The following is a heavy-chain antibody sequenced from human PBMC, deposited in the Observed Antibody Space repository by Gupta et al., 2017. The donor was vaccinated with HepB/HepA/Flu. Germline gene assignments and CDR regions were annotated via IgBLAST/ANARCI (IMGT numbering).Heavy chain of an antibody. D-gene: IGHD5-12*01. CDR3: ARESGHSGHDCCAFDI. CDR1: GGTFSDYS. V-gene: IGHV1-69*04. CDR2: IVPILDVA. J-gene: IGHJ3*02. Sequence: QVHLVQSAAEVRRPGSSVKVSCKASGGTFSDYSITWVRQAPGQGLEWMGRIVPILDVAYYAQKFLGRATITADKSTGTTYMDLTSLTSQDTAVYYCARESGHSGHDCCAFDIWGPGTMVTVFS.